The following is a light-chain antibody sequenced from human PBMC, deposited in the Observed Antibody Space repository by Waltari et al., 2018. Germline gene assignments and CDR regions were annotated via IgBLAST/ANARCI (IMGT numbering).Light chain of an antibody. J-gene: IGKJ5*01. CDR3: QQYDNLPLT. CDR1: QDISNH. CDR2: DAS. V-gene: IGKV1-33*01. Sequence: DIQMTQSPSSLSASVGDRVTITCQASQDISNHVNWYLQKPGKAPKPLIYDASNLETGVPSRFSGSGSGTDFTLTISSLQPEDIATYYCQQYDNLPLTFGQGTRLEIK.